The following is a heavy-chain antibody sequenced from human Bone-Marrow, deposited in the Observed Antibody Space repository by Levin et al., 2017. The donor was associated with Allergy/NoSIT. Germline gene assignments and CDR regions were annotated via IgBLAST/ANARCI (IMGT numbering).Heavy chain of an antibody. J-gene: IGHJ6*02. D-gene: IGHD3-3*01. CDR1: GDSISSDNW. CDR2: VYHTGSV. V-gene: IGHV4/OR15-8*01. Sequence: SETLSLTCTVSGDSISSDNWWAWVRQSPGTGLEWIGKVYHTGSVDYNPPLKTRFTISVDESKNQFTLKMTSLTAADTAVYYCARQNYDMWSGCMDVWGQGTTVTVS. CDR3: ARQNYDMWSGCMDV.